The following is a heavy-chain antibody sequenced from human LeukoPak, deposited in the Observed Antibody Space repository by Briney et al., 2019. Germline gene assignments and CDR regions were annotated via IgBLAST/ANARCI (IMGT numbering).Heavy chain of an antibody. V-gene: IGHV3-11*01. CDR3: ARETVAGTFDY. Sequence: PGGSLRLSCAASGFTFIEYYMSWIRQAPGKGLEWVSDISSTADIVSYADFVLGRFTISRDNGDDSLSLQLNNLRAEDTAVYYCARETVAGTFDYWSQGTLVTVSS. CDR2: ISSTADIV. D-gene: IGHD6-19*01. J-gene: IGHJ4*02. CDR1: GFTFIEYY.